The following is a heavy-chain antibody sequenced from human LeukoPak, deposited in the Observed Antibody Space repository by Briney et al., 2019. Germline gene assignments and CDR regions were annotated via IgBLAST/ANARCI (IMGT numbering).Heavy chain of an antibody. J-gene: IGHJ6*03. CDR1: GFTFSDYY. CDR2: ISGSGGST. V-gene: IGHV3-23*01. Sequence: PGGSLRLSCAASGFTFSDYYMSWIRQAPGKGLEWVSAISGSGGSTYYADSVKGRFTISRDNSKNTLYLQMNSLRAEDTAVYYCAKAETSPHYYYYYMDVWGKGTTVTISS. CDR3: AKAETSPHYYYYYMDV.